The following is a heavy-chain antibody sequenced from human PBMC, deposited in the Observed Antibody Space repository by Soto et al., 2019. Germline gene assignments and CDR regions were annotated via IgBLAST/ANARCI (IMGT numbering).Heavy chain of an antibody. CDR2: IWYDGSNK. Sequence: GGSLRLSCAASGFTFSSYGMHWVRQAPGKGLEWVAVIWYDGSNKYYADSVKGRFTISRDNSKNTLYLQMNSLRAEDTAVYYCARDSCSGCSRYWHYFDYWGQGTLVTVSS. V-gene: IGHV3-33*01. D-gene: IGHD2-15*01. CDR3: ARDSCSGCSRYWHYFDY. J-gene: IGHJ4*02. CDR1: GFTFSSYG.